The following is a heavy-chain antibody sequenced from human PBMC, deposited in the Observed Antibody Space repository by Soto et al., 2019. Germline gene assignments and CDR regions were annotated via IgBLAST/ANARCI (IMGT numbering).Heavy chain of an antibody. V-gene: IGHV3-74*01. Sequence: EVRLVESEGGLVQPGGCLSISCAASGITFNYYWMHWVRQAPGQGLLWVSRIHSDGSSTTYADSVKGRFTISRDNAKNTVSLQMNSLRVEDTGVYFCARGDRGAFDLWGQGTMVTVSS. CDR3: ARGDRGAFDL. CDR1: GITFNYYW. CDR2: IHSDGSST. J-gene: IGHJ3*01. D-gene: IGHD2-21*02.